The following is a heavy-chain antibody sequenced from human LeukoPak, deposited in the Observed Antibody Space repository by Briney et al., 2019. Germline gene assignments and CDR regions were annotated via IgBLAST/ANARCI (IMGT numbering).Heavy chain of an antibody. Sequence: ASVKVSCKASGYTFTGYYMHWVRQAPGQGLEWMGRINPSNGGTNYAQKFQGRVTMTRDTSISTAYMELSRLRSDDTAVYYCARDFDTGALDYWGQGTLVTVSS. CDR1: GYTFTGYY. J-gene: IGHJ4*02. V-gene: IGHV1-2*06. CDR3: ARDFDTGALDY. D-gene: IGHD3-9*01. CDR2: INPSNGGT.